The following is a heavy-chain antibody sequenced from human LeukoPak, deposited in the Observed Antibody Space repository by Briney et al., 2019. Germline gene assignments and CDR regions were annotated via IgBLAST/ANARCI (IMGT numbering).Heavy chain of an antibody. J-gene: IGHJ4*02. V-gene: IGHV1-2*06. D-gene: IGHD3-16*01. CDR2: INPNSGGT. CDR3: ARDGDYVWGSYPYPDYYFDY. CDR1: GYTFTDYY. Sequence: ASVKVSCKASGYTFTDYYMHWVRQAPGQGLEWMGRINPNSGGTNYAQKLQGRVTMTRATSISTAYMELSRLTSDDTAVYYCARDGDYVWGSYPYPDYYFDYWGQGTLVTVSS.